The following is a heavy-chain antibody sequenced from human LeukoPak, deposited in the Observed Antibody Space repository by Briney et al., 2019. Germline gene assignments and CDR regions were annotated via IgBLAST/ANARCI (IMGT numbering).Heavy chain of an antibody. CDR1: GFTFSSYD. V-gene: IGHV3-13*01. J-gene: IGHJ4*02. CDR3: ARLSRNIVGATGYFDY. D-gene: IGHD1-26*01. CDR2: IGTAGDT. Sequence: GGSLRLSCAASGFTFSSYDMHWVRQATGKGLEWVSAIGTAGDTYYPGSVKGRFTISRENAKNSLYLQMNSLRAGDTAVYYCARLSRNIVGATGYFDYWGQGTLVTVSS.